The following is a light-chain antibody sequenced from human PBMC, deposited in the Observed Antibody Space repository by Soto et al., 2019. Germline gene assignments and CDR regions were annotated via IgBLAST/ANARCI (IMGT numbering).Light chain of an antibody. CDR1: QSVSSN. CDR3: QQYGSSGT. CDR2: GAS. Sequence: EIVLTQSPGTLSLSPGERATLSCRANQSVSSNLAWYQQKPGQAPRLLIYGASNRATGIPDRFSGSGSGTDFTLTISRLEPEDFAVYYCQQYGSSGTFGQGTKVDIK. J-gene: IGKJ1*01. V-gene: IGKV3-20*01.